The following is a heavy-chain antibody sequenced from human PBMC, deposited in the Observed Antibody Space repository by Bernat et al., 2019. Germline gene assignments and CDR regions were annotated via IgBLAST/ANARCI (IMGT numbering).Heavy chain of an antibody. CDR2: ISYDGSNK. CDR3: ARDLRGDSRPRDDY. V-gene: IGHV3-30*06. Sequence: QVQLVESGGGVVQPGRSLRLSCAASGFTFSSYGMHWVRQASGKGLEWVAVISYDGSNKYYADSVKGRFTISRDNSKNTLYLQMNSLRAEDTAVYYCARDLRGDSRPRDDYWGQGTLVTVSS. J-gene: IGHJ4*02. CDR1: GFTFSSYG. D-gene: IGHD2-21*01.